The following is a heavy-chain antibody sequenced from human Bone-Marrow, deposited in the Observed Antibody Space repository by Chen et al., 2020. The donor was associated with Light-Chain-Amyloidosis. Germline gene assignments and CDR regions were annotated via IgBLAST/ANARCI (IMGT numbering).Heavy chain of an antibody. CDR2: TYYRSKWYN. CDR1: GDSVSSNRGD. CDR3: ARDYSNYVPPLNGMDV. D-gene: IGHD4-4*01. J-gene: IGHJ6*02. Sequence: QIQLQQSGPGLVKPAQTLSLTCAISGDSVSSNRGDWHWIRQSPSRGLEWLGRTYYRSKWYNDYAVSVKSRITINPDTSKNQFSLQLNSVTPEDTAVYYCARDYSNYVPPLNGMDVWGQGTTVTVSS. V-gene: IGHV6-1*01.